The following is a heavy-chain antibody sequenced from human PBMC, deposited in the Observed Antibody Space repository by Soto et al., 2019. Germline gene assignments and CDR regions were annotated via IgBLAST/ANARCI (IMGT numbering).Heavy chain of an antibody. J-gene: IGHJ3*02. Sequence: QVQLQESGPGLVKPSQTLSLTRTVSGGSISSGGYYWSWIRQHPGKGLEWIGYISYSGSTYYNQSLKSRVTISVDTSKDQFSLKLSSVTAADTAVYYCAREGAGPKGSSSWPDDAFDIWGQGTMVTVSS. V-gene: IGHV4-31*03. CDR3: AREGAGPKGSSSWPDDAFDI. CDR2: ISYSGST. D-gene: IGHD6-13*01. CDR1: GGSISSGGYY.